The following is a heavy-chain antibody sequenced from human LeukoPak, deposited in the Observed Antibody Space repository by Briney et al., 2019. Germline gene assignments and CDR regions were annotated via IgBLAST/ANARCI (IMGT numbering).Heavy chain of an antibody. CDR1: GFTFSSYS. CDR2: ISSSSSYI. V-gene: IGHV3-21*01. J-gene: IGHJ4*02. Sequence: PGGSLRLSCAASGFTFSSYSMNWVRQAPGKGLEWVSSISSSSSYIYYADSVKGRFTISRDNAKNSLYLQMNSLRAEDTAVYYCARIGVDDFWSGYHLDYWGQGTLVTVSS. CDR3: ARIGVDDFWSGYHLDY. D-gene: IGHD3-3*01.